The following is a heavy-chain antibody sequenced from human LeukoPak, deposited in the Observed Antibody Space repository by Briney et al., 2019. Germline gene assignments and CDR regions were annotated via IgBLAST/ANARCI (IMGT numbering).Heavy chain of an antibody. J-gene: IGHJ4*02. Sequence: ASVKVSCKAPGGTFSNHAINWVRQAPGQGLEWMGSIIPLSGTTNYAQEFQGRVTVSADMSSSTAYMDLSSLRSDGTAVYYCARPRSSNWDVFDYWGQGTLVTVSS. CDR3: ARPRSSNWDVFDY. CDR2: IIPLSGTT. CDR1: GGTFSNHA. V-gene: IGHV1-69*06. D-gene: IGHD2-2*01.